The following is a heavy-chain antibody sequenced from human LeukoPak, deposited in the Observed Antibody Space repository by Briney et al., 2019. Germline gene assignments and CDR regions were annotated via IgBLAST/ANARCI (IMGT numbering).Heavy chain of an antibody. CDR1: GGSISSGGYY. CDR3: ARETYSSPYYYYGMDV. D-gene: IGHD6-13*01. CDR2: IYYSGST. V-gene: IGHV4-31*03. Sequence: SETLSLTCTVSGGSISSGGYYWSWIRQHPGKGLEWIGYIYYSGSTYYNPSLKSRVTISVDTSKNQLSLKLSSVTAADTAVYYCARETYSSPYYYYGMDVWGQGTTVTVSS. J-gene: IGHJ6*02.